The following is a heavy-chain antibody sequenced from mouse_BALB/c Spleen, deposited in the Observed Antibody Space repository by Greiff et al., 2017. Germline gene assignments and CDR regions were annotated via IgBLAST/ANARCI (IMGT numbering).Heavy chain of an antibody. CDR1: GFTFSDYY. J-gene: IGHJ2*01. Sequence: EVQRVESGGGLVKPGGSLKLSCAASGFTFSDYYMYWVRQTPEKRLEWVATISDGGSYTYYPDSVKGRFTISRDNAKNNLYLQMSSLKSEDTAMYYCAREGDYDAAFDYWGQGTTLTVSS. CDR3: AREGDYDAAFDY. D-gene: IGHD2-4*01. CDR2: ISDGGSYT. V-gene: IGHV5-4*02.